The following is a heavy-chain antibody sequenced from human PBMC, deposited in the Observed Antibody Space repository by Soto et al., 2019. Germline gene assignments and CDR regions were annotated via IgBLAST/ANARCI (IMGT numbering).Heavy chain of an antibody. Sequence: ASVKVSCKASGYTFTIYGIIWVRQAPGQGLEWMGWISAYNGNTNYAQKLQGRVTMTTDTSTSTAYMELRSLRSDDTAVYYCAREAVVATITLYYYYYMDVWGKGTTVTVSS. CDR2: ISAYNGNT. V-gene: IGHV1-18*01. CDR1: GYTFTIYG. CDR3: AREAVVATITLYYYYYMDV. J-gene: IGHJ6*03. D-gene: IGHD5-12*01.